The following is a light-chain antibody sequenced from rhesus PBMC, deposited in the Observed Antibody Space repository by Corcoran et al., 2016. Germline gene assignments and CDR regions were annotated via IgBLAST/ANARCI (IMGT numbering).Light chain of an antibody. CDR2: NAS. Sequence: DIQMTQSPSSLSASVGDKVTITCRASQGISSWLAWYQQKPGKAPKLLIYNASSLQSGVPSRFSGSGSGTDFTLTISSLQPEDFATDYCLQYSSSPYSFGQGTKVEIK. V-gene: IGKV1-22*01. CDR3: LQYSSSPYS. CDR1: QGISSW. J-gene: IGKJ2*01.